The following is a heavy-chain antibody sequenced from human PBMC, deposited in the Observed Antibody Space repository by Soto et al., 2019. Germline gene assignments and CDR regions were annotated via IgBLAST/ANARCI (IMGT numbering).Heavy chain of an antibody. CDR3: ARRERANVDTAMVPSYYFDY. Sequence: QVQLQESGPGLVKPSQTLSLTCTVSGGSISSGSYYWSWIRQHPGKGLEWIGYIYYSGSTYYNPSLKSRVTISVDTSKNQFALKLSSVTAADTAVYYCARRERANVDTAMVPSYYFDYWGQGTLVTVSS. CDR1: GGSISSGSYY. D-gene: IGHD5-18*01. J-gene: IGHJ4*02. V-gene: IGHV4-31*03. CDR2: IYYSGST.